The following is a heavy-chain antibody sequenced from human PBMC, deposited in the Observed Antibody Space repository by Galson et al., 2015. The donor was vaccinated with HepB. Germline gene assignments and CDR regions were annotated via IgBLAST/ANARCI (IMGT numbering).Heavy chain of an antibody. D-gene: IGHD3/OR15-3a*01. V-gene: IGHV4-59*12. CDR3: AREEGVQGTGFDY. Sequence: LSLTCTVSGGSISSYYWSWIRQPPGKGLEWIGYIYYSGSTNYNPSLKSRVTISVDTSKNQFSLKLSSVTAADTAVYYCAREEGVQGTGFDYWGQGTLVTVSS. CDR2: IYYSGST. CDR1: GGSISSYY. J-gene: IGHJ4*02.